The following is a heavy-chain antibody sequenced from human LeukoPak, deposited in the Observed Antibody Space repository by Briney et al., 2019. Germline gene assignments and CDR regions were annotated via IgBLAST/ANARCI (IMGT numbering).Heavy chain of an antibody. CDR2: IPSSSSSK. V-gene: IGHV3-21*01. J-gene: IGHJ3*02. CDR3: AREYYYDSSGYYYEGAFDI. D-gene: IGHD3-22*01. CDR1: GFTFSSYT. Sequence: GGSLRLSCVASGFTFSSYTMNWVRQAPGKGLEWVSSIPSSSSSKYYADSVKGRFTISRDNSKNTLYLQMNSLRAEDTAVYYCAREYYYDSSGYYYEGAFDIWGQGTMVTVSS.